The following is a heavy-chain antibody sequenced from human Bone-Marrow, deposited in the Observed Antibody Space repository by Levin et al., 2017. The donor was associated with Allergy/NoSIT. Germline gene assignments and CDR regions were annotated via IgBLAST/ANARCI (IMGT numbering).Heavy chain of an antibody. CDR3: ARDQFRRATIGARWFDP. Sequence: GGSLRLSCAASGFTFSNSWMSWVRQAPGKGLEWVANIKEDGSEKYYVDSVKGRFTISRDNSKNSLYVQMNSLRAEDTAVYYCARDQFRRATIGARWFDPWGQGTLVTVSS. D-gene: IGHD5-24*01. CDR2: IKEDGSEK. CDR1: GFTFSNSW. J-gene: IGHJ5*02. V-gene: IGHV3-7*01.